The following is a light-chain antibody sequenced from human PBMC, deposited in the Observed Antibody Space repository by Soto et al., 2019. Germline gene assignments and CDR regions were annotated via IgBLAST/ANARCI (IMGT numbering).Light chain of an antibody. J-gene: IGKJ1*01. CDR3: QQYYTYPGS. V-gene: IGKV1-8*01. CDR1: QGISSY. Sequence: AIRMTQSPSSFSASTGDRVTITCRASQGISSYLAWYQQKPGKAPKLLNYAASTLQSGIPSMFSGSGSGTEFTLTISCLKSEDFAIYHCQQYYTYPGSFGQGTKVEV. CDR2: AAS.